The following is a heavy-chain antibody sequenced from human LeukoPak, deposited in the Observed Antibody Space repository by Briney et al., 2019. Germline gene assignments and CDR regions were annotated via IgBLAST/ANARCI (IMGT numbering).Heavy chain of an antibody. V-gene: IGHV3-11*01. CDR2: ISISGTTT. CDR3: AKDRTTEGRMDDAFDI. D-gene: IGHD4-17*01. Sequence: GGSLRLSCAASGFTFSDYYMTWIRQTPGKGLEWVSYISISGTTTFYVDSVKGRFTISRDNTKNSLYLQMNSLRAEDTAVYYCAKDRTTEGRMDDAFDIWGQGTMVTVSS. J-gene: IGHJ3*02. CDR1: GFTFSDYY.